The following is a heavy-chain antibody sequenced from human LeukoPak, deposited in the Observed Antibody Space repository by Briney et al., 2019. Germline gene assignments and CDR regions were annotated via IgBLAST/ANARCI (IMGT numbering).Heavy chain of an antibody. CDR1: GYTFTSYG. Sequence: ASVKVSCKASGYTFTSYGISWVRQAPGQGLEWMGWISAYNGNTNYAQKLQGRVTMTTDTSTSTAYMELRSLRSDDTAVYYCARDGVVPAAMSDYYYYYMDVWGKGTTVTVSS. V-gene: IGHV1-18*01. CDR3: ARDGVVPAAMSDYYYYYMDV. D-gene: IGHD2-2*01. CDR2: ISAYNGNT. J-gene: IGHJ6*03.